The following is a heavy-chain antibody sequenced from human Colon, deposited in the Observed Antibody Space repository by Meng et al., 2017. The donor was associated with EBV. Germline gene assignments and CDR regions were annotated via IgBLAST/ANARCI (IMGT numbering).Heavy chain of an antibody. D-gene: IGHD2-21*02. CDR1: GGSLSSRNW. CDR3: ARVGAYCGGDCYHPR. J-gene: IGHJ4*02. Sequence: GPLQGWGPGLVEPSGTLSLTCAVSGGSLSSRNWWSWVRQPPGKGLEWIGEIYHSGSTNYNPSLKSRVTISVDESKNQFSLRLSSVTAADTAVYYCARVGAYCGGDCYHPRWGQGTLVTVSS. CDR2: IYHSGST. V-gene: IGHV4-4*02.